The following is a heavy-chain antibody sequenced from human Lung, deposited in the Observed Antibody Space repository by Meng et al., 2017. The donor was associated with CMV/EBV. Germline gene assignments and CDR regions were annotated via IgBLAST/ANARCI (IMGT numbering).Heavy chain of an antibody. J-gene: IGHJ3*02. CDR1: GGSISSSNW. CDR3: ARDPNNSGRYQGGDAFDI. V-gene: IGHV4-4*02. D-gene: IGHD1-26*01. CDR2: TYHSGST. Sequence: GSLRLSCAVSGGSISSSNWWSWLRQPPGKGLEWIGETYHSGSTNYNPSLKSRVTISVDKSKNQFSLKLSSVTAEDTAVYYCARDPNNSGRYQGGDAFDIXGHRXMVTVSS.